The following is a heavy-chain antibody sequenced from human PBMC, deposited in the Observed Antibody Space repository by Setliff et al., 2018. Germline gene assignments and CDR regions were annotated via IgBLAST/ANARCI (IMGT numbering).Heavy chain of an antibody. Sequence: PSETLSLTCTVSGESIRSNNWWNWVRQPPGKGLEWIGDIYQSGTTNYNPSLKSRVTISADTSKNQYSLKLKSVTAADTAVYYCARAPCRNIRGDYWGQGALVTVSS. CDR1: GESIRSNNW. J-gene: IGHJ4*02. V-gene: IGHV4-4*02. CDR3: ARAPCRNIRGDY. D-gene: IGHD3-10*01. CDR2: IYQSGTT.